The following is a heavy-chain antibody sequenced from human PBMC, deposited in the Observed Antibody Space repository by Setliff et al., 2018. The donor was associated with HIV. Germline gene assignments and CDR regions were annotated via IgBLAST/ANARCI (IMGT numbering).Heavy chain of an antibody. D-gene: IGHD3-10*01. CDR3: ARAYFGSGIYY. J-gene: IGHJ4*02. Sequence: PSETLSLTCAVYGRSFSGYYWNWIRQSPGKGLEWIGEINHSGGTNYNPSLKSRVTMSVDTSKNQFSLKLYSVTAADTAVYYCARAYFGSGIYYWGQGTLVTVSS. CDR2: INHSGGT. CDR1: GRSFSGYY. V-gene: IGHV4-34*01.